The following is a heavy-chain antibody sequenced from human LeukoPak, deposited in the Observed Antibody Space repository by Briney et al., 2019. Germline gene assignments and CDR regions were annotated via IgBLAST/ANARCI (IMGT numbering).Heavy chain of an antibody. J-gene: IGHJ4*02. CDR3: ARTYGSGSLDY. CDR2: ISGRGETI. D-gene: IGHD2-15*01. Sequence: GGSLRLSCADSGFTFSNHNMDWVRQAPGKGLEWISYISGRGETIFYADSVQGRFTISRDNAKNSTYLQMNGLTAEDTAVYYCARTYGSGSLDYGGQGTLVTVSS. CDR1: GFTFSNHN. V-gene: IGHV3-48*01.